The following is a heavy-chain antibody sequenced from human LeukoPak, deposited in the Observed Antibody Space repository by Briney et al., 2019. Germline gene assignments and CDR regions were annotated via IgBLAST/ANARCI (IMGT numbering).Heavy chain of an antibody. CDR1: GFTFSTYS. CDR2: ITFSSSTV. CDR3: AREHSDTSGYEIDYFDY. D-gene: IGHD3-22*01. V-gene: IGHV3-48*04. Sequence: GGSLRLSCAASGFTFSTYSMNRVRQAPGKGLEWVSYITFSSSTVYYADSVKGRFTISRDNAKNSLYLQMNSLRAEDTAVYYCAREHSDTSGYEIDYFDYWGQGTLVTVSS. J-gene: IGHJ4*02.